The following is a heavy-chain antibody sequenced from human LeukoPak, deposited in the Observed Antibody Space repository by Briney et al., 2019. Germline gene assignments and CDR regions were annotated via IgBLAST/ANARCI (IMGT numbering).Heavy chain of an antibody. J-gene: IGHJ6*03. Sequence: SETLSLTCTVSGDSITSSSYCWAWIRQPPGKGLEWIGRIYYSGSTYYNPSLKSRVTISVDTSKNQFSLRLSSVTAADTAVYYCARQGEIHMDVWGKGSTVTVSS. V-gene: IGHV4-39*01. CDR2: IYYSGST. CDR3: ARQGEIHMDV. CDR1: GDSITSSSYC. D-gene: IGHD5-24*01.